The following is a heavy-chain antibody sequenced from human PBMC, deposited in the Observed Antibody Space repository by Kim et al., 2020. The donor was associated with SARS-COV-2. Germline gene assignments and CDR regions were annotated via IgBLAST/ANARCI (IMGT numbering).Heavy chain of an antibody. V-gene: IGHV3-53*01. CDR2: IYSGGNI. Sequence: GGSLRLSCAVSGLTISSNYMSWVRQAPGKGLEWVSVIYSGGNIYYADSVKGRFTISRDTSTNTLTLQMNSLRVEDTAVYYCARDRDSGSGSFDHWGQGTLVTVYS. CDR3: ARDRDSGSGSFDH. J-gene: IGHJ4*02. D-gene: IGHD3-10*01. CDR1: GLTISSNY.